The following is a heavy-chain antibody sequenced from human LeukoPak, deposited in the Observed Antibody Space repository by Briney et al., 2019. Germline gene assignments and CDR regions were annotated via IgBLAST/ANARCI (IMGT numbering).Heavy chain of an antibody. J-gene: IGHJ5*02. D-gene: IGHD3-3*01. Sequence: GGSLRLSCAASGFTFSSYWMHWVRQAPGKGLVWVPRINSDGSSTSYADSVKGRFTISRDNAKNTLYLQMNSLRAENTAVYYCARVRYYGNWFDPWGQGTLVTVSS. V-gene: IGHV3-74*01. CDR1: GFTFSSYW. CDR3: ARVRYYGNWFDP. CDR2: INSDGSST.